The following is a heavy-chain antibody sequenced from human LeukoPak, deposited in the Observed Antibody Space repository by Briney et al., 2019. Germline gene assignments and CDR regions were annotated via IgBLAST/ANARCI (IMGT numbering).Heavy chain of an antibody. CDR2: FSTRSNTI. J-gene: IGHJ4*02. V-gene: IGHV3-48*02. D-gene: IGHD4-17*01. CDR3: VRDQDYGFDS. Sequence: PGRSLRLSCAASGFTFSKYGMHWVRQAPGKGLEWVSYFSTRSNTISYADSVKGRFAISRDNAKNSLYLQMNSLRDEDTAVYYCVRDQDYGFDSWGQGTLVTVSS. CDR1: GFTFSKYG.